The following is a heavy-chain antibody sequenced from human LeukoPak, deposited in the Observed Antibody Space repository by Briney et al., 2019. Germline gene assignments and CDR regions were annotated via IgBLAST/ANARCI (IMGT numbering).Heavy chain of an antibody. CDR3: ARGPYSSSWYSLEYFQH. D-gene: IGHD6-13*01. V-gene: IGHV4-34*01. J-gene: IGHJ1*01. Sequence: SETLSLTCAVYGGSFSGYYWSWIRQPPGKGLEWIGEINHSGSTNYNPSLKSRVTMSVDTSKNQFSLKLSSVTAADTAVYYCARGPYSSSWYSLEYFQHWGQGTLVTVSS. CDR2: INHSGST. CDR1: GGSFSGYY.